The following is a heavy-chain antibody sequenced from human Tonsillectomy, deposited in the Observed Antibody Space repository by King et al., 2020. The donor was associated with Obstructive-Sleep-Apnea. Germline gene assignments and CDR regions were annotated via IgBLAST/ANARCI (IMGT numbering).Heavy chain of an antibody. D-gene: IGHD4-17*01. J-gene: IGHJ2*01. CDR2: VNGDGGTA. V-gene: IGHV3-74*01. CDR1: GFNFRNHW. Sequence: VQLVESGGGLVRPGESLRLSCVVSGFNFRNHWMHWVRQAPGKGLVWVSRVNGDGGTATYADAVRGRFTISRDNAKNTFYLQLDSLGAEDTAVYYCARGVQDTSDYVDFWGRGALVTVSP. CDR3: ARGVQDTSDYVDF.